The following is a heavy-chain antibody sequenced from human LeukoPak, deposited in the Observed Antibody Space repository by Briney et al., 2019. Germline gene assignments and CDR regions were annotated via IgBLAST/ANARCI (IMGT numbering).Heavy chain of an antibody. CDR2: IYYSGST. CDR1: GGSISSYY. D-gene: IGHD5-18*01. J-gene: IGHJ4*02. V-gene: IGHV4-59*01. Sequence: SSETLSRTCTVSGGSISSYYWSWIRQPPGKGLEWIGYIYYSGSTNYNPSLKSRVTISVDTSKNQFSLKLSSVTAADTAVYYCARSTWIQLWLLDYWGQGTLVTVSS. CDR3: ARSTWIQLWLLDY.